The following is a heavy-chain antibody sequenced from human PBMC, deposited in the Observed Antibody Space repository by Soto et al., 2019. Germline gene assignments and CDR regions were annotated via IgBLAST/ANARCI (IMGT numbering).Heavy chain of an antibody. CDR1: GFTLSAYD. CDR3: ARAYSGRLPRRADYYYAMDV. J-gene: IGHJ6*02. CDR2: LGAADDP. D-gene: IGHD2-15*01. V-gene: IGHV3-13*05. Sequence: GGSLRLSCAASGFTLSAYDMHWVRQAEGKGLEWVSALGAADDPYYLVSVKGRFTISRENAKNSLYLQMNNLRAGDTAVYYCARAYSGRLPRRADYYYAMDVWGQGTTVTASS.